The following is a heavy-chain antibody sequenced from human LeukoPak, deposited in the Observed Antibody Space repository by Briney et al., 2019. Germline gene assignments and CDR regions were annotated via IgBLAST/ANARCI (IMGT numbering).Heavy chain of an antibody. V-gene: IGHV4-30-4*01. D-gene: IGHD3-10*01. CDR2: IYYSGST. Sequence: SWIRQPPGKGLEWIGYIYYSGSTYYNPSLKSRVTISVDTSKNQFSLKLSSVTAADTAVYYCARDRVRGVISPDAFDIWGQGTMVTVSS. J-gene: IGHJ3*02. CDR3: ARDRVRGVISPDAFDI.